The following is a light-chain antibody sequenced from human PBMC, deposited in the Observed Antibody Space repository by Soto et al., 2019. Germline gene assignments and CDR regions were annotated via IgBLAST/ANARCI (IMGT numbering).Light chain of an antibody. J-gene: IGLJ1*01. CDR3: YSYAGSNTYV. V-gene: IGLV2-8*01. CDR2: EVS. Sequence: QSALTQPPSASGSPGQSVTISCTGTSSDVGGYNFVSWYQQHPGKAPKLMIYEVSKRPSGVPDRFSGSRSGNTASLTVSGLQAEDEADYYCYSYAGSNTYVFGTGTKV. CDR1: SSDVGGYNF.